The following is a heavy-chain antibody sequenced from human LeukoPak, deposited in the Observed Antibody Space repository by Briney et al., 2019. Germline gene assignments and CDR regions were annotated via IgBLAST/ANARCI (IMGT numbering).Heavy chain of an antibody. CDR2: IYYSGST. V-gene: IGHV4-34*01. Sequence: SETLSLTCAVYGGSFSGYYWSWIRQPPGKGLEWIGSIYYSGSTYYNQSLKSRVTISVDTSKNQFSLKLSSVTAADTAVYYCARLGIAAAGMRNFDYWGQGTLVTVSS. CDR1: GGSFSGYY. J-gene: IGHJ4*02. D-gene: IGHD6-13*01. CDR3: ARLGIAAAGMRNFDY.